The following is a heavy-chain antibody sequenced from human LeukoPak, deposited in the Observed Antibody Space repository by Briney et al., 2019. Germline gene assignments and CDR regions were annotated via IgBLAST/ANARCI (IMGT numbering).Heavy chain of an antibody. CDR3: ARGVEPLAANTLAY. CDR2: LYSDGNT. J-gene: IGHJ4*02. Sequence: GGSLRLSCAASGFTVITNDMNWVRQAPGKGPEWVSVLYSDGNTKYADSVQGRFTISRDNSKNTLYLEMNSLRPDDTAVYYCARGVEPLAANTLAYWGQGTLVTVSS. V-gene: IGHV3-53*01. D-gene: IGHD1-14*01. CDR1: GFTVITND.